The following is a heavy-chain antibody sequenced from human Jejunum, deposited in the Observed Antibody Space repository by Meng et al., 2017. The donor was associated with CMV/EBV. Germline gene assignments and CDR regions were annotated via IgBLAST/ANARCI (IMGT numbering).Heavy chain of an antibody. J-gene: IGHJ1*01. D-gene: IGHD3-22*01. CDR3: AKDWALKYDGSGYYHLAH. CDR1: LSDYG. V-gene: IGHV3-30*02. CDR2: IRFDGNNK. Sequence: LSDYGMHWVSQNPGKGLEWVAFIRFDGNNKYHADSVKGRFTISRDNSKNTLYLDMNIVTTEDTALYYCAKDWALKYDGSGYYHLAHWGRGALVTVSS.